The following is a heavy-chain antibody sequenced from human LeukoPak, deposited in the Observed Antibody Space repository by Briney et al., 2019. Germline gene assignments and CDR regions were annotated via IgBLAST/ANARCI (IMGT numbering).Heavy chain of an antibody. D-gene: IGHD3-10*01. CDR3: AIGRANDYFDY. CDR2: IWYDGSNK. Sequence: GGSLILSCPASGCTFSNQGMHWVRQAPGKGLEWVAFIWYDGSNKYYADSVKGRFTISRDNSKKMLYHQINSLRAAETAVYYCAIGRANDYFDYWGQGTLVTVSS. CDR1: GCTFSNQG. J-gene: IGHJ4*02. V-gene: IGHV3-30*02.